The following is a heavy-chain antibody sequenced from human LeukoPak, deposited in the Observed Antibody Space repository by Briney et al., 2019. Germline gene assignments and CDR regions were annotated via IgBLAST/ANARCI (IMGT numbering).Heavy chain of an antibody. V-gene: IGHV3-30-3*01. CDR2: ISYDGSNK. CDR1: GFTFSSYA. CDR3: ARASRGGPGDY. J-gene: IGHJ4*02. D-gene: IGHD2-15*01. Sequence: GGSLRLSCAASGFTFSSYAMHWVRQAPGKGLEWVAVISYDGSNKYYADSVKGRFTISRDNSKNTLYLQMNSLRAEGTAVYYCARASRGGPGDYWGQGTLVTVSS.